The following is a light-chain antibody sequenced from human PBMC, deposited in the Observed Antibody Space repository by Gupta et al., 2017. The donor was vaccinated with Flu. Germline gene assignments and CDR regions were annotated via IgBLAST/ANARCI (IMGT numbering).Light chain of an antibody. CDR2: FGS. V-gene: IGKV2-28*01. Sequence: PVTPGEPASISCRSRPSRLHSNGYKYLDWYRQKPGQSPQLLIYFGSNRGYGVPDRFSGSGSGTAFTLKISRVEDEDVGVYSCSQALHTHLTLGKETKVE. CDR3: SQALHTHLT. J-gene: IGKJ1*01. CDR1: PSRLHSNGYKY.